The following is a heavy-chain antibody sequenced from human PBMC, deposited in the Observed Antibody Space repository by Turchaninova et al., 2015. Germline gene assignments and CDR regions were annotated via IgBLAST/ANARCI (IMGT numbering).Heavy chain of an antibody. CDR3: ASAYCGGDCIKAFDM. CDR2: INPNGGGT. J-gene: IGHJ3*02. CDR1: RYTTGQY. V-gene: IGHV1-2*06. D-gene: IGHD2-21*02. Sequence: QVQLEQSGAEVKKPGASVKVSCKASRYTTGQYITWVRQAPGQGLEWMGRINPNGGGTIYAQKVQGRVSMTRDTSITTAYMELSRVIPDDAAIYYCASAYCGGDCIKAFDMWGQGTVVTVSS.